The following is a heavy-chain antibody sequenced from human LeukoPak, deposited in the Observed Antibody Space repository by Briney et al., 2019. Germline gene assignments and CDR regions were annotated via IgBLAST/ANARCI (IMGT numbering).Heavy chain of an antibody. CDR3: ARGYSGYAGI. J-gene: IGHJ3*02. V-gene: IGHV1-69*04. Sequence: ASVKVSCKASGGTFSSYAISWVRQAPGQGLEWMGRINPILGIANYAQKFQGRVTITADKSTSTAYMELSSLRSEDTAVYYCARGYSGYAGIWGQGTMVTVSS. D-gene: IGHD5-12*01. CDR2: INPILGIA. CDR1: GGTFSSYA.